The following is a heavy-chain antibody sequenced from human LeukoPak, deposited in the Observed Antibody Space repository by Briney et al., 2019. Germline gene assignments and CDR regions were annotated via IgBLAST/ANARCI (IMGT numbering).Heavy chain of an antibody. CDR1: GYTLTELS. D-gene: IGHD3-9*01. J-gene: IGHJ4*02. Sequence: ASVKVSCKVSGYTLTELSIHWVRQAPGKGLEWMGGFDPEDGETIYAQKFQGRVTMTEDTSTDTAYMELSSLRSEDTAVYYCATTRTYHDILTGYYALEYWGQGTLVTVSS. CDR3: ATTRTYHDILTGYYALEY. V-gene: IGHV1-24*01. CDR2: FDPEDGET.